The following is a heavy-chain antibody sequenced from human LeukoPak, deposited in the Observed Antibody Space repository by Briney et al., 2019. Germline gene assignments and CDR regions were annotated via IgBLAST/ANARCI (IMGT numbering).Heavy chain of an antibody. V-gene: IGHV3-30*04. CDR1: GFTFSSYA. CDR3: AREYSSSRSFDY. D-gene: IGHD6-13*01. Sequence: GGSLRLSCAASGFTFSSYAMHWVRQARGKGLEWVAVISYDGSNKYYADSVKGRFTISRDNSKNTLYLQMNSLRAEDTAVYYCAREYSSSRSFDYWGQGTLVTVSS. CDR2: ISYDGSNK. J-gene: IGHJ4*02.